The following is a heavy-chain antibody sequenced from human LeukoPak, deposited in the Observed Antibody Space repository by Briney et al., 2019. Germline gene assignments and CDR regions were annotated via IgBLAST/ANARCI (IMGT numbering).Heavy chain of an antibody. CDR3: ARHAGGVAAAGTRPFDY. CDR2: IYYSGST. J-gene: IGHJ4*02. D-gene: IGHD6-13*01. CDR1: GASFSSSTYS. Sequence: SETLSLTCTVSGASFSSSTYSWGWIRQPPGKGLEWMGSIYYSGSTYYNPSLKSRVTMSVDTSKNQFSLKLSSVTAADTAVYYCARHAGGVAAAGTRPFDYWGQGTLVTVSS. V-gene: IGHV4-39*01.